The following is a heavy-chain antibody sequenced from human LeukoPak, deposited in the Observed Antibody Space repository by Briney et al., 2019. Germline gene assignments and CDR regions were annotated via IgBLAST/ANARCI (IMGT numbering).Heavy chain of an antibody. V-gene: IGHV4-4*02. CDR3: ARTEAFCSDTSCSNWFDP. Sequence: SVTLSLTCAVSGGSVSRSNWWNWVRQPPGKGLEWIGVIHLSGSTNYNPSLKSRVTMSVDKSKNQFSLKLSSVTAADTAVYYCARTEAFCSDTSCSNWFDPWGQGTLVTVSS. CDR1: GGSVSRSNW. D-gene: IGHD2-2*01. CDR2: IHLSGST. J-gene: IGHJ5*02.